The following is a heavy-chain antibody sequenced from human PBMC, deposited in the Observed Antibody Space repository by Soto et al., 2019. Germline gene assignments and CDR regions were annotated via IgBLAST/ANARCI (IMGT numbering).Heavy chain of an antibody. D-gene: IGHD6-19*01. J-gene: IGHJ4*02. CDR1: GFTLSSYW. V-gene: IGHV3-74*01. CDR2: INRDGSST. CDR3: ARDPAPIGWCDY. Sequence: GGSLRLSCAASGFTLSSYWMHRVRQAPGKGLEWVSRINRDGSSTRYADSVKGRFTISRGSAKNTLYLQMNSLRAEDTAVYYCARDPAPIGWCDYWGQGTLVTVSS.